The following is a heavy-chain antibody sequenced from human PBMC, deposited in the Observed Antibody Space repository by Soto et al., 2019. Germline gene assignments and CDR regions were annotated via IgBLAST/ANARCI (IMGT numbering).Heavy chain of an antibody. CDR3: ARSYDGSGYYPSRFDY. D-gene: IGHD3-22*01. CDR1: GYTFTSYG. Sequence: ASVKVSCKASGYTFTSYGISWVRQAPGQGLEWMGWISAYNGNTNYAQKLQGRVTMTTDTSTSTAYMELRSLRSDDTAVYYCARSYDGSGYYPSRFDYWGQGTLVTVSS. V-gene: IGHV1-18*01. CDR2: ISAYNGNT. J-gene: IGHJ4*02.